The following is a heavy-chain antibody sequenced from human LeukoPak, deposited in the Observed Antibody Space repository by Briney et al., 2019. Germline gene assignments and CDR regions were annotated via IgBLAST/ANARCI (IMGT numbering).Heavy chain of an antibody. CDR2: LIPIFGKA. D-gene: IGHD2-2*01. V-gene: IGHV1-69*05. J-gene: IGHJ6*03. CDR1: GGIFSSYA. CDR3: ASSKGVGDQLLSERLQRGYYYYMDV. Sequence: SVQVSCKASGGIFSSYAISWVRQPPGQGREWMGGLIPIFGKANYAQKLQGRVTITTDEATSTAYMELSSLRSEDTAVYYCASSKGVGDQLLSERLQRGYYYYMDVWGKGTTVTVSS.